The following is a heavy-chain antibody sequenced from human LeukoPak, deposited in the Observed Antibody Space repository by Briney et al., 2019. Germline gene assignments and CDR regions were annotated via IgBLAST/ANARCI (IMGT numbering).Heavy chain of an antibody. CDR2: INPNSGGT. D-gene: IGHD2-2*01. V-gene: IGHV1-2*02. CDR3: ASGDIVVVPTLDY. Sequence: AASVKISCKASGYTFTGYYMHWVRQAPGQGLEWMGWINPNSGGTNYAQKFQGRATMTRDTSISTAYMELSRLRSDDTAVYYCASGDIVVVPTLDYWGQGTLVTVSS. CDR1: GYTFTGYY. J-gene: IGHJ4*02.